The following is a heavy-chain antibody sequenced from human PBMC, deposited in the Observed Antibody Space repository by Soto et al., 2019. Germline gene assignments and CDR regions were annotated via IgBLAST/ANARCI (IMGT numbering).Heavy chain of an antibody. CDR3: ANEGGGYCSGGSCRPFVGDYYYGMDV. V-gene: IGHV3-30*18. CDR2: ISYDGSNK. J-gene: IGHJ6*02. CDR1: GFTFSIYG. Sequence: GGSLRLSCAASGFTFSIYGMHWFRQAPGKGLEWVAVISYDGSNKYYADSVKGRFTISRDNSKNTLYLQMNSLRAEDTAVYYCANEGGGYCSGGSCRPFVGDYYYGMDVWGQGTTVTVSS. D-gene: IGHD2-15*01.